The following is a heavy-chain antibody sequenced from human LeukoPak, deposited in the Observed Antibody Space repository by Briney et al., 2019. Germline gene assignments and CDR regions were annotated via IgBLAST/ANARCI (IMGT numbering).Heavy chain of an antibody. Sequence: ASVKVSCKASGYTFTSYGISWVRQAPGQGLEWMGWINPNSGGTNYAQKFQGRVTMTRDTSISTAYMELSRLRSDDTAVYYCARGGMASQLVPHLKFPWGQGTLVTVSS. D-gene: IGHD6-13*01. CDR3: ARGGMASQLVPHLKFP. J-gene: IGHJ5*02. V-gene: IGHV1-2*02. CDR1: GYTFTSYG. CDR2: INPNSGGT.